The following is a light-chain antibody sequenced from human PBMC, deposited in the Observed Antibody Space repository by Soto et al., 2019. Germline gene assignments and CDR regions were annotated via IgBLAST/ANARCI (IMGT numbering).Light chain of an antibody. CDR1: SSNIGNNY. J-gene: IGLJ2*01. CDR2: GNN. Sequence: QSALTQPPSVSAAPGQKVTISCSGSSSNIGNNYVSWYQQLPGTAPKLLIYGNNERPSGIPDRFSASKSGASAALDITGLQTGDEADYYCGTWDSSLNAGVFGGGTKLTVL. V-gene: IGLV1-51*01. CDR3: GTWDSSLNAGV.